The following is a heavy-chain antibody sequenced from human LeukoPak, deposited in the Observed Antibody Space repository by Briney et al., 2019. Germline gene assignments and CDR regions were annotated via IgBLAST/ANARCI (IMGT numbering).Heavy chain of an antibody. Sequence: GGSPRLSCAASGFTFSSYSMNWVRQAPGKGLEWVSSISSSSSYIYYADSVKGRFTISRGNAKNSLYLQMNSLRAEDTAVYYCARAVGQYYYDSSGYAFDIWGQGTMVTVSS. D-gene: IGHD3-22*01. CDR1: GFTFSSYS. CDR3: ARAVGQYYYDSSGYAFDI. V-gene: IGHV3-21*01. J-gene: IGHJ3*02. CDR2: ISSSSSYI.